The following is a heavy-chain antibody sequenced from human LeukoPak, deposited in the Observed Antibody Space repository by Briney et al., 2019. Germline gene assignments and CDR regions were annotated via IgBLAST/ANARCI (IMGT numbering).Heavy chain of an antibody. CDR2: ISWNSGSI. CDR3: ANFGGYDYYPYYFDY. V-gene: IGHV3-9*01. Sequence: GRSLRLSCAASGFTFDDYAMHWVRQAPGKGLEWVSGISWNSGSIGYADSVKGRFTISRDNSKNTLYLQMNSLRAEDTAVYYCANFGGYDYYPYYFDYWGQGTLVTVSS. D-gene: IGHD5-12*01. CDR1: GFTFDDYA. J-gene: IGHJ4*02.